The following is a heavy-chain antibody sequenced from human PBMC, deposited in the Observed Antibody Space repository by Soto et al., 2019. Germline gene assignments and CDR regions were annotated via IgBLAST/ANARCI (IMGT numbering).Heavy chain of an antibody. CDR3: ASLEGYCSSTSCYLSAPKPPKKDAFDI. J-gene: IGHJ3*02. CDR2: IWYDGSNK. V-gene: IGHV3-33*01. Sequence: GGSLRLSCAASGFTFSSYGMHWVRQAPGKGLEWVAVIWYDGSNKYYADSVKGRFTISRDNSKNTLYLQMNSLRAEDTAVYYCASLEGYCSSTSCYLSAPKPPKKDAFDIWGQGTMVTVSS. CDR1: GFTFSSYG. D-gene: IGHD2-2*01.